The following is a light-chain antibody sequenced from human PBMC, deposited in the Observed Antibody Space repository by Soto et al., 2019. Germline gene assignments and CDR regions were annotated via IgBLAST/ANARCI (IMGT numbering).Light chain of an antibody. V-gene: IGLV1-47*02. Sequence: QAVVAQPPSASGTPGQRVTISCSGSSSNIGSNYVYWFQQLPGTAPKLLIHTNNQRPSGVPDRFSGSKSGTSASLAISGLRSEDEADYHCAAWDDGLSGSYIIFGGGTKVTVL. CDR2: TNN. CDR3: AAWDDGLSGSYII. J-gene: IGLJ2*01. CDR1: SSNIGSNY.